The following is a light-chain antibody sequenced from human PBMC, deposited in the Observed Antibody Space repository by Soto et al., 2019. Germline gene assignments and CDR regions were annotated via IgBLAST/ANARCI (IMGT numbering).Light chain of an antibody. CDR1: QSVSSSY. V-gene: IGKV3-20*01. J-gene: IGKJ2*01. CDR3: QQYGSSPQT. Sequence: EIVLTQSPGTLSLSPGEIATLSCSASQSVSSSYLAWYQQKPGQAPRLLIYGASSRATGIQDRFSGSGTETDFTLTICRLEPDDFAVYSCQQYGSSPQTFGQGTKLEIK. CDR2: GAS.